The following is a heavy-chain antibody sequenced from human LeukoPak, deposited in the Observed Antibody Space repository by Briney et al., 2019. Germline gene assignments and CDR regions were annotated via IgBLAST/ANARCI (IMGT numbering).Heavy chain of an antibody. D-gene: IGHD6-19*01. CDR2: ISYDGSNK. CDR1: GFTFSDYY. Sequence: GGSLRLSCAASGFTFSDYYMSWIRQAPGKGLEWVAVISYDGSNKYYADSVKGRFTISRDNSKNTLYLQMNSLRAEDTAVYYCAKVYSGRTRNAEYFQHWGQGTLVTVSS. CDR3: AKVYSGRTRNAEYFQH. V-gene: IGHV3-30*18. J-gene: IGHJ1*01.